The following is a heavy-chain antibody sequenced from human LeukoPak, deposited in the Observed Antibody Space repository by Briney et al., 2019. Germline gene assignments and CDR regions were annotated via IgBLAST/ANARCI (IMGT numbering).Heavy chain of an antibody. CDR1: GFTFCSYN. V-gene: IGHV3-21*01. Sequence: GGSLRLSCAASGFTFCSYNMNWVRQAPGKAMEWVSSITSSATYIFYADSVKGRFTISRDNAKNSLYLQMDSLGPEDTAVYYCARDPYSGNYGNDYYYYMDVWGKGTTVTISS. J-gene: IGHJ6*03. D-gene: IGHD1-26*01. CDR3: ARDPYSGNYGNDYYYYMDV. CDR2: ITSSATYI.